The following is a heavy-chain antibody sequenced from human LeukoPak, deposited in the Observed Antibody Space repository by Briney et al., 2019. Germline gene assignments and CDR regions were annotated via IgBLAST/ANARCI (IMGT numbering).Heavy chain of an antibody. CDR1: GFTFSSYS. V-gene: IGHV3-21*01. J-gene: IGHJ6*02. CDR2: ISSSSSYI. Sequence: GGSLRLSCAASGFTFSSYSMNWVRQAPGKGLEWVSSISSSSSYIYYADSVKGRFTISRDNAKNSLYLQMNSLRAEDTAVYYCARRPTPHGGMDAWGQGTTVTVSS. CDR3: ARRPTPHGGMDA.